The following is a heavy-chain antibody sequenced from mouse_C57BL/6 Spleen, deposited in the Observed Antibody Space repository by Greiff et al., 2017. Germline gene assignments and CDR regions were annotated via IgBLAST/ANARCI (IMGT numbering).Heavy chain of an antibody. Sequence: QVHVKQPGAELVMPGASVKLSCKASGYTFTSYWMHWVKQRPGQGLEWIGEIDPSDSYTNYNQKFKGKSTLTVDKSSSTAYMQLSSLTSEDSAVYYCARLITTRYFDVWGTGTTVTVSS. V-gene: IGHV1-69*01. J-gene: IGHJ1*03. CDR1: GYTFTSYW. D-gene: IGHD1-1*01. CDR3: ARLITTRYFDV. CDR2: IDPSDSYT.